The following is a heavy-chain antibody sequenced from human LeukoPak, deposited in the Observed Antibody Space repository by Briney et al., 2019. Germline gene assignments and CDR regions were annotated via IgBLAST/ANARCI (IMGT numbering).Heavy chain of an antibody. D-gene: IGHD2-2*01. Sequence: ASVNVSCKVSGYTLTELSMHWVRQAPGKGLEWMGGFDPEDGETIYAQKFQGRVTMTEDTSTDTAYMELSSLRSEDTAVYYCATAHLSTDYYYGMDVWGQGTTVTVSS. CDR1: GYTLTELS. V-gene: IGHV1-24*01. CDR2: FDPEDGET. J-gene: IGHJ6*02. CDR3: ATAHLSTDYYYGMDV.